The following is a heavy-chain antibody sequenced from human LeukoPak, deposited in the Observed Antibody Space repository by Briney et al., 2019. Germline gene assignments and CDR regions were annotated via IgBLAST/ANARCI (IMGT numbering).Heavy chain of an antibody. D-gene: IGHD3-3*01. Sequence: GGSLRLSCAASGFTFSSYSMNWVRQAPGKGLEWVSYISSSSSTIYYADSAKGRFTISRDNAKNSLYLQMNSLRAEDTAVYYCARSNYVLRFLEWYAFDIWGQGTMVTVSS. CDR3: ARSNYVLRFLEWYAFDI. CDR2: ISSSSSTI. CDR1: GFTFSSYS. J-gene: IGHJ3*02. V-gene: IGHV3-48*01.